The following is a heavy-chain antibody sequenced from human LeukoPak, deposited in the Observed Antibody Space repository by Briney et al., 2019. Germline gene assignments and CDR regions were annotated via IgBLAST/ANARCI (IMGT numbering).Heavy chain of an antibody. CDR2: LRGDGET. J-gene: IGHJ4*02. CDR3: AKASWVSSADAVL. D-gene: IGHD3-16*01. Sequence: GGSLRLSCVASGFIFRDYAMSWVRQSPAGGLEWVSSLRGDGETFYTDSVKGRFTLSRDHSRNTVYLQLSNLRVEDTAVYYCAKASWVSSADAVLWGQGTLVTVS. CDR1: GFIFRDYA. V-gene: IGHV3-23*01.